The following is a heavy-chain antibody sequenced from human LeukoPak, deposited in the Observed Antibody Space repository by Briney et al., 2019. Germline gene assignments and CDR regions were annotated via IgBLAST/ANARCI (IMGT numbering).Heavy chain of an antibody. CDR1: GYTFTSYD. D-gene: IGHD5-24*01. CDR3: ARGPQRWLQLRDYYYYYGMDV. CDR2: MNPSSGNT. V-gene: IGHV1-8*01. Sequence: ASVKVSCKASGYTFTSYDINWVRQATGQGLEWMGWMNPSSGNTGYAQKFQGRVTMTRNTSISTAYMELSSLRSEDTAVYYCARGPQRWLQLRDYYYYYGMDVWGQGTTVTVSS. J-gene: IGHJ6*02.